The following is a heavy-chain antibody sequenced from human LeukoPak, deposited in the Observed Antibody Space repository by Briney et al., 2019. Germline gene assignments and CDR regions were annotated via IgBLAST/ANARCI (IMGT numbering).Heavy chain of an antibody. Sequence: ASVKVSCKASGYTFTGYYMHWVRQAPGQGLEWMGWINPNSGGTNYAQKFQGRVTMTRDTSISTAYMELSRLRSDDTAVYYCARSRGSYYSSQHWGQGTLVTVSS. CDR1: GYTFTGYY. CDR3: ARSRGSYYSSQH. V-gene: IGHV1-2*02. CDR2: INPNSGGT. J-gene: IGHJ1*01. D-gene: IGHD2-15*01.